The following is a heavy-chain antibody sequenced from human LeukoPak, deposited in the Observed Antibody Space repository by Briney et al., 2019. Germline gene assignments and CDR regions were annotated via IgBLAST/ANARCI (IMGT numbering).Heavy chain of an antibody. Sequence: LRLSCAASGFTFSSYGMHWVRQAPGKGLEWVAVISYDGSNKYYADSVKGRFTISRDNSKNTLYLQMNSLRAEDTAVYYCAKGERGTLGYWGQGTLVTVSS. V-gene: IGHV3-30*18. J-gene: IGHJ4*02. D-gene: IGHD3-16*01. CDR3: AKGERGTLGY. CDR1: GFTFSSYG. CDR2: ISYDGSNK.